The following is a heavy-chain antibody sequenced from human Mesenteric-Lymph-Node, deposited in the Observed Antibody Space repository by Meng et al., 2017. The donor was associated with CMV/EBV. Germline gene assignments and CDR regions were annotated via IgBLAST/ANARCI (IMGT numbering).Heavy chain of an antibody. CDR3: AKVVSGEDDAFDF. D-gene: IGHD2-15*01. CDR2: IRYDGSNK. CDR1: GFTFSSYG. Sequence: GESLKISCAASGFTFSSYGMHWVRQAPGKGLEWVAFIRYDGSNKYYADSVKGRFTISRDNSKNTLYLQMNSLRAEDTAVYYCAKVVSGEDDAFDFWGQGTMVTVSS. J-gene: IGHJ3*01. V-gene: IGHV3-30*02.